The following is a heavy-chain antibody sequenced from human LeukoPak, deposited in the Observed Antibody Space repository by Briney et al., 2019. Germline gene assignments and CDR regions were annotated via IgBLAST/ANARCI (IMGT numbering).Heavy chain of an antibody. CDR1: GFTFSSYA. J-gene: IGHJ4*02. CDR3: ATLGLTVTTYPDY. CDR2: ISGSGGST. V-gene: IGHV3-23*01. Sequence: PGGSLRLSCAASGFTFSSYAMSWVRQAPGKGLEWVSAISGSGGSTYYADSVKGRFTISRDNSENTLYLQMNSLRAEDTAVYYCATLGLTVTTYPDYWGQGTLVTVSS. D-gene: IGHD4-17*01.